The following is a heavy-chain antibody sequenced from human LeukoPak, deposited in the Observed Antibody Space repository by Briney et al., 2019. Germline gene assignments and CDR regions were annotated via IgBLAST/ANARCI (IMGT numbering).Heavy chain of an antibody. CDR1: GFTVSSNY. J-gene: IGHJ4*02. CDR3: ASPADSSGYYYVYVY. Sequence: GGSLRLSCAASGFTVSSNYMSWVRQAPGKGLEWVSVIYSGGSTYYADSVKGRFTISRDNAKNSLYLRMNSLRAEDTAVYYCASPADSSGYYYVYVYWGQGTLVTVSS. CDR2: IYSGGST. D-gene: IGHD3-22*01. V-gene: IGHV3-53*01.